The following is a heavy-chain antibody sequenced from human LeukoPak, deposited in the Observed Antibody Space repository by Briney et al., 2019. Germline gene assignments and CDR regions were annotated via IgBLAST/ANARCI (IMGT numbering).Heavy chain of an antibody. Sequence: SQTLSLTCGISGDSVSSNSAAWNWIRQSPSRGLEWLGRTYYRSRWYKDYAVSVKGRIIINSDTSKNEVSLYLNSVTPEDTAVYYCTREIIGIAAAGIGREFDPWGLGTLVTVSS. CDR2: TYYRSRWYK. CDR3: TREIIGIAAAGIGREFDP. V-gene: IGHV6-1*01. D-gene: IGHD6-13*01. CDR1: GDSVSSNSAA. J-gene: IGHJ5*02.